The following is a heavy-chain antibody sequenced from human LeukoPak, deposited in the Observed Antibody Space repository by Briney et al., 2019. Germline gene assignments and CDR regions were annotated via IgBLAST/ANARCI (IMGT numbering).Heavy chain of an antibody. CDR1: GGTFSSYA. Sequence: GSSVKVSCKASGGTFSSYAISWVRQAPGQGLEWMGGIIPNFGTANYAQKFQGRVTITADESTSTAYMELSSLRSEDTAVYYCARGRYYDSSGYFGRPSDAFDIWGQGTMVTVSS. V-gene: IGHV1-69*01. CDR2: IIPNFGTA. D-gene: IGHD3-22*01. J-gene: IGHJ3*02. CDR3: ARGRYYDSSGYFGRPSDAFDI.